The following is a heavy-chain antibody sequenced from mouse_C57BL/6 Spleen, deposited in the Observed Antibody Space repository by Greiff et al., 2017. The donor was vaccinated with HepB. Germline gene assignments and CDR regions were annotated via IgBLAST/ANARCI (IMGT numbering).Heavy chain of an antibody. D-gene: IGHD1-1*01. CDR2: IHPNSGST. V-gene: IGHV1-64*01. CDR3: ARVASITTVDYFDY. CDR1: GYTFTSYW. J-gene: IGHJ2*01. Sequence: QVQLQQPGAELVKPGASVKLSCKASGYTFTSYWMHWVKQRPGQGLEWIGMIHPNSGSTNYNEKFKSKATLTVDKSSSTAYMQLSSLTSEDSAVYYCARVASITTVDYFDYWGQGTTLTVSS.